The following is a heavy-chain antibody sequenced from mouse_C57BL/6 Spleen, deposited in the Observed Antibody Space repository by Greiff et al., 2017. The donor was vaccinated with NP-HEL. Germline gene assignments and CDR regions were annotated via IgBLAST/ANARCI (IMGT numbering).Heavy chain of an antibody. CDR1: GYAFSSSW. J-gene: IGHJ2*01. Sequence: VQLVESGPELVKPGASVKISCKASGYAFSSSWMNWVKQRPGKGLEWIGRIYPGDGDTNYNGKFKGKATLTADKSSSTAYMQLSSLTSEDSAVYFCARNSNSFDYWGQGTTLTVSS. CDR3: ARNSNSFDY. CDR2: IYPGDGDT. V-gene: IGHV1-82*01. D-gene: IGHD2-5*01.